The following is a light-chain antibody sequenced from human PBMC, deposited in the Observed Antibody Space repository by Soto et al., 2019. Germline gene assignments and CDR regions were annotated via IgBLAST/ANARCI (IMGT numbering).Light chain of an antibody. Sequence: EIVLTQSPATLSLSPRERATLSCRASQSVSGCLAWYQQKPGQAPRLLIYDASNRATGIPARFSGSGSGTDFTLTISSLEPEDFAVYYCQQRCNWPPVTFGGGTKVEIK. CDR1: QSVSGC. CDR3: QQRCNWPPVT. J-gene: IGKJ4*01. V-gene: IGKV3-11*01. CDR2: DAS.